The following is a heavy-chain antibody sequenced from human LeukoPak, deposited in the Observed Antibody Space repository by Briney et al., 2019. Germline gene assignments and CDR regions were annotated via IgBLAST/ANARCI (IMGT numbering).Heavy chain of an antibody. Sequence: PSETLSLTCTVSGGSISSGSYYWSWIRQPAGKGLEWIGRIYTSGSTNYNPSLKSRVTMSVDTSKNQSSLKLSSVTAADTAVYYCARDGAEFYGSGSYSLQYYFDYWGQGTLVTVSS. V-gene: IGHV4-61*02. CDR3: ARDGAEFYGSGSYSLQYYFDY. J-gene: IGHJ4*02. CDR2: IYTSGST. D-gene: IGHD3-10*01. CDR1: GGSISSGSYY.